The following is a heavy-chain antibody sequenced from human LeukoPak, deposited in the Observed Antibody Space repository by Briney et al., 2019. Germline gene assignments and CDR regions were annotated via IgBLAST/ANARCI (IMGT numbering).Heavy chain of an antibody. D-gene: IGHD3-22*01. Sequence: GESLKISCKGSGYSFTSYWIGWVRQMPRKGLEWMGIIYPGDSDTRYSPSFQGQVTISADKSISTAYLQWSSLKASDTAMCYCARLIPYDSSGYHYYYYMDVWGKGTTVTVSS. J-gene: IGHJ6*03. CDR1: GYSFTSYW. V-gene: IGHV5-51*01. CDR2: IYPGDSDT. CDR3: ARLIPYDSSGYHYYYYMDV.